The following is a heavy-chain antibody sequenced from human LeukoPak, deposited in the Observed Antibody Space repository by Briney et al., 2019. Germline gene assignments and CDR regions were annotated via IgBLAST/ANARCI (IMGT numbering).Heavy chain of an antibody. V-gene: IGHV3-9*01. CDR3: AKDSLYYYDSSGYYS. CDR1: GFTFDDYA. Sequence: GRSLRLSCAASGFTFDDYAMHWVRQAPGKGLEWVSGISWNSGSIGYAYSVKGRFTISRDNAKNSLYLQMNSLRAEDTALYYCAKDSLYYYDSSGYYSWGQGTLVTVSS. D-gene: IGHD3-22*01. J-gene: IGHJ4*02. CDR2: ISWNSGSI.